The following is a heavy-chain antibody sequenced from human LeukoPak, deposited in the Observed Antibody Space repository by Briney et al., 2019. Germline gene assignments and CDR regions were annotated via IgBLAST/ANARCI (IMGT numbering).Heavy chain of an antibody. D-gene: IGHD3-16*01. Sequence: EPLSLTCTVSGGSISNYYWRGIRQPPGKGVEWIGYIYYSGSTNYNPSVKSRLTITVDTSKNQFSLKLSSVTTSATALHYFARELGARFESWGQGILVTVSS. CDR2: IYYSGST. V-gene: IGHV4-59*12. CDR3: ARELGARFES. CDR1: GGSISNYY. J-gene: IGHJ4*02.